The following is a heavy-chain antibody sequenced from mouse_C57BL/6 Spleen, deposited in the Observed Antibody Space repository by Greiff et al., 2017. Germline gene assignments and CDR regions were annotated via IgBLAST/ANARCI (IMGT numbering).Heavy chain of an antibody. CDR2: IYPRSGNT. Sequence: QVQLKQSGAELARPGASVKLSCKASGYTFTSYGISWVKQRTGQGLEWIGEIYPRSGNTYYNEKFKGKATLTADKSSSTAYMELRSLTSEDSAVYFCARGITTVDYAMDYWGQGTSVTVSS. J-gene: IGHJ4*01. D-gene: IGHD1-1*01. V-gene: IGHV1-81*01. CDR1: GYTFTSYG. CDR3: ARGITTVDYAMDY.